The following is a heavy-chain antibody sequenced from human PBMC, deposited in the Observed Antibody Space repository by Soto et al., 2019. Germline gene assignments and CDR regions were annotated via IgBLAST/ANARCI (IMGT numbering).Heavy chain of an antibody. Sequence: PSETLSLTCAVYGGSFSGYYWSWIRQPPGKGLEWIGEINHSGSTNYNPSLKSRVTISVDTSKNQFSLKLSSVTAADTAVYYCARTPYGDYRSKNYYYYYGMDVWGQGTTVTVSS. CDR3: ARTPYGDYRSKNYYYYYGMDV. D-gene: IGHD4-17*01. J-gene: IGHJ6*02. CDR1: GGSFSGYY. V-gene: IGHV4-34*01. CDR2: INHSGST.